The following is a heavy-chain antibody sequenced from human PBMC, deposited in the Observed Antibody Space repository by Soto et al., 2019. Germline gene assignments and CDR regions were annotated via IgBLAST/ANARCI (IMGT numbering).Heavy chain of an antibody. J-gene: IGHJ3*02. V-gene: IGHV3-23*01. CDR2: ISGSGGST. Sequence: GGSLRLSCAASGFTFSSYAMSWVRQAPGKGLEWVSAISGSGGSTYYADSVKGRFTISRDNSKNTLYLQMNSLRAEDTAVYYCAKEFSIFGVVTDPLDAFDIWGQGTMVTVSS. D-gene: IGHD3-3*01. CDR3: AKEFSIFGVVTDPLDAFDI. CDR1: GFTFSSYA.